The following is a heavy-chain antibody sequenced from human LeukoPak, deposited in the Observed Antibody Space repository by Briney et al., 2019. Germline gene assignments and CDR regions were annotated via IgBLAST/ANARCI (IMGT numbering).Heavy chain of an antibody. CDR2: INHSGST. CDR1: GGSFSGYY. D-gene: IGHD2-2*01. CDR3: ARGGVVPAATGFDY. V-gene: IGHV4-34*01. Sequence: SETLSLTCAVYGGSFSGYYWSWIRQPPGKGLEWIGEINHSGSTNYNPSLKSRVTISVDTSKNQFSLKLSSVTAADTAVYYCARGGVVPAATGFDYWGQGTLVTVSS. J-gene: IGHJ4*02.